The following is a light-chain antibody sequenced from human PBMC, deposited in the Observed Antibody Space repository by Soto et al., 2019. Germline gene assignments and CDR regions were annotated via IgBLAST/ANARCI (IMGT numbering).Light chain of an antibody. J-gene: IGKJ3*01. Sequence: EIVLTQSPGTLSLSPGERATLSCRASQSVSSSYLAWYQQKPGQAPRLLIYGASPRATGIPDRFSGSGAGTDFTLTISRLEPEDFAVYYCQQYGSSIFSFGPGTKVDIK. CDR2: GAS. CDR1: QSVSSSY. CDR3: QQYGSSIFS. V-gene: IGKV3-20*01.